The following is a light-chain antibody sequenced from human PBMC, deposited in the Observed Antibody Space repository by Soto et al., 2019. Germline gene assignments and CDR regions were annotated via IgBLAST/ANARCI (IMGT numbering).Light chain of an antibody. CDR1: QSVGSR. CDR2: GAS. J-gene: IGKJ5*01. CDR3: QQYNEWPPFT. Sequence: EVVMTQSPDTLSVSTGEGAELSCRASQSVGSRVAWYQQKFGQPPRLLIYGASSRATGIPDRFSGSVSGTEFTLTISSLQSEDFAVYYCQQYNEWPPFTFGQGTRLEI. V-gene: IGKV3D-15*01.